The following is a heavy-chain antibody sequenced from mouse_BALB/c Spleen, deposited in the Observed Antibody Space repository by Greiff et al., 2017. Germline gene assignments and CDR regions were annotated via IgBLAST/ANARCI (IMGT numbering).Heavy chain of an antibody. CDR3: ARMGSWYFDV. D-gene: IGHD2-3*01. V-gene: IGHV5-17*02. CDR2: ISSGSSTI. J-gene: IGHJ1*01. Sequence: EVMLVESGGGLVQPGGSRKLSCAASGFTFSSFGMHWVRQAPEKGLEWVAYISSGSSTIYYADTVKGRFTISRDNPKNTLFLQMTSLRSEDTAMYYCARMGSWYFDVWGAGTTVTVSS. CDR1: GFTFSSFG.